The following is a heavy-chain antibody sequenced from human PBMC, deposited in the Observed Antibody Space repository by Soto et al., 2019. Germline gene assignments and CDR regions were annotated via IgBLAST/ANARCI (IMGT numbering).Heavy chain of an antibody. Sequence: QVQLQESGPGLVKPSQTLSLTCTVSGGSISSGGYYWSWIRQHPGKGLEWIWYIYYSGSTYYTPALKGRVTIPEDTSNNQFSLKLSSVTAADTAVYYCARAARDIVATRFDPWGHGTLVTVSS. V-gene: IGHV4-31*03. CDR1: GGSISSGGYY. D-gene: IGHD5-12*01. CDR3: ARAARDIVATRFDP. J-gene: IGHJ5*02. CDR2: IYYSGST.